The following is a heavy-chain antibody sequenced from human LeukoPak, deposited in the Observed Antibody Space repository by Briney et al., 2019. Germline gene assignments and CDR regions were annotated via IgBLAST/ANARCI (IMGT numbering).Heavy chain of an antibody. J-gene: IGHJ4*02. D-gene: IGHD6-19*01. CDR1: GFTFRSPW. V-gene: IGHV3-7*03. CDR2: INEDGSQK. Sequence: GGSLRLSCVESGFTFRSPWMAWLRQAPEKGLEWVANINEDGSQKYYLGSVTGRFTISRDNAKNSLYLQMNSLSAEDTAMYYCARDGGWHRFDYWGQGALVIVSS. CDR3: ARDGGWHRFDY.